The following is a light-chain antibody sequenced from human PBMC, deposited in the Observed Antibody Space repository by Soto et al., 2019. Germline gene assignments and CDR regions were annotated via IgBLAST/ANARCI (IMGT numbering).Light chain of an antibody. Sequence: QSALTQPASVSGSPGQSLTISCTGTSGDVGRYDSVSWYKHRPGKVPELIIFSDRFSGSKSGNTASLTISGLQAEDEADYYCSSYTTIRTPVFGGGT. V-gene: IGLV2-14*01. J-gene: IGLJ2*01. CDR3: SSYTTIRTPV. CDR1: SGDVGRYDS.